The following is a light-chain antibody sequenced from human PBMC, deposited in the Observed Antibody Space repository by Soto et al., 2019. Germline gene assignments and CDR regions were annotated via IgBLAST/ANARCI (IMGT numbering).Light chain of an antibody. V-gene: IGKV3-20*01. CDR2: GAS. Sequence: EIVLTQSPGTLSFSPGERATLSCRASQSVSSTSLAWYQQKPGQAPRLLIYGASNRATGIPDRFSGSGSGTDFTLTISRLESEDFAVYCCQQYDGSPPWTFGLGTKV. J-gene: IGKJ1*01. CDR3: QQYDGSPPWT. CDR1: QSVSSTS.